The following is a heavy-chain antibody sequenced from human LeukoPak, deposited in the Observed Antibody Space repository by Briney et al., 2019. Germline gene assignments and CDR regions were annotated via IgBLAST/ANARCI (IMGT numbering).Heavy chain of an antibody. D-gene: IGHD2-21*02. J-gene: IGHJ5*02. CDR2: INHSRST. CDR1: GGSFSGFY. V-gene: IGHV4-34*01. Sequence: PSETLSLTCAVYGGSFSGFYWTWIRQPPGKGLEWIGQINHSRSTHYNPSLKSRVTISVDTSKNQFSLKLSSVTAADTAMYFCARTPTYCGGDCYYFDPWGQGTLVTVSS. CDR3: ARTPTYCGGDCYYFDP.